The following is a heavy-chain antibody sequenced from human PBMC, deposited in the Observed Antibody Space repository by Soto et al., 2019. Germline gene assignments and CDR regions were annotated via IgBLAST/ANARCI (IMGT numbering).Heavy chain of an antibody. V-gene: IGHV5-51*01. CDR1: GYSFTSYW. D-gene: IGHD3-16*01. CDR3: AARENVFVPFDY. J-gene: IGHJ4*02. Sequence: GESLKISCKGSGYSFTSYWVGWGGQMPGKALEWMGIIYPGDSDTRYTPSFQGQVTISADKSISTAYLQWSSLKASDTAMYYCAARENVFVPFDYWGQGTLVTVPS. CDR2: IYPGDSDT.